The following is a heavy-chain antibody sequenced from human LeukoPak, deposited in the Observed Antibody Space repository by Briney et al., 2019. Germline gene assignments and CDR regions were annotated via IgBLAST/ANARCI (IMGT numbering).Heavy chain of an antibody. CDR2: IYPGDSDI. J-gene: IGHJ4*02. V-gene: IGHV5-51*01. D-gene: IGHD5-12*01. CDR1: GYSFTTYW. CDR3: ARHGGTYAYDY. Sequence: GESLKISCKGSGYSFTTYWIAWVRQMPGKGLEWMGLIYPGDSDIRYSPSFQGQVTISADKSIATAYLQWSSLKASDTAMYYCARHGGTYAYDYWGQGTLVTVSS.